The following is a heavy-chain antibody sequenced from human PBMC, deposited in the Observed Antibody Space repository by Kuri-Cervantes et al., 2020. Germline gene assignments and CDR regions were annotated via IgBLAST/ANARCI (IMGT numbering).Heavy chain of an antibody. J-gene: IGHJ4*02. CDR2: IIPIFGTA. CDR1: GGTFSSYA. CDR3: AKGFRGYHWVYFDS. Sequence: SVKVSCKASGGTFSSYAISWVRQAPGQGLEWMGGIIPIFGTANYAQKFQGRVMITADESTSTAYMELSSLRAEDTAVYYCAKGFRGYHWVYFDSWGLGTLVTVSS. D-gene: IGHD5-12*01. V-gene: IGHV1-69*13.